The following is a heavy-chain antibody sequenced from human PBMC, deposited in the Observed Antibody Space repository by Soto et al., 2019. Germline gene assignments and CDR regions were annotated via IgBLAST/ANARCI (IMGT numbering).Heavy chain of an antibody. CDR2: IYWDDDK. J-gene: IGHJ5*02. Sequence: QITLKESGPTLVKPTQTLTLTCTFSGFSLSTSGVGVGWIRQPPGKALEWLALIYWDDDKRYSSSLKSRLTITKDTSKNQVVLTMTNMDPVDTATYYCAHALRVDLRVWFDPWGQGTLVTVSS. D-gene: IGHD2-15*01. V-gene: IGHV2-5*02. CDR3: AHALRVDLRVWFDP. CDR1: GFSLSTSGVG.